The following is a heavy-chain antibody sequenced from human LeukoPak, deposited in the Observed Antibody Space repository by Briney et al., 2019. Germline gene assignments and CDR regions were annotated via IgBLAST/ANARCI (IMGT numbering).Heavy chain of an antibody. V-gene: IGHV4-38-2*01. CDR3: AAGSSSTEPLLYYYYYMDV. Sequence: SETLSLTCAVSGYSISSGYYWGWIRPPPGKGLEWIGSIYHSGSTYYNPSLKSRVTISVDTSKNQFSLKLSSVTAADTAVYYCAAGSSSTEPLLYYYYYMDVWGKGTTVTVSS. J-gene: IGHJ6*03. D-gene: IGHD6-6*01. CDR2: IYHSGST. CDR1: GYSISSGYY.